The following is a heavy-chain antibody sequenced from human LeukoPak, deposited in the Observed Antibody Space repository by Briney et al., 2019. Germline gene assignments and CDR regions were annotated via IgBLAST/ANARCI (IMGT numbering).Heavy chain of an antibody. CDR3: ARDRGGLLWFGELLYPPDY. Sequence: GGSLRLSCAASGFTFSSYAMHWVRQAPGKGLEYVSAISSNGGSTYYANSVKGRFTISRDNSKNTLYLQMGSLRAEDMAVYYCARDRGGLLWFGELLYPPDYWGQGTLVTVSS. D-gene: IGHD3-10*01. V-gene: IGHV3-64*01. J-gene: IGHJ4*02. CDR2: ISSNGGST. CDR1: GFTFSSYA.